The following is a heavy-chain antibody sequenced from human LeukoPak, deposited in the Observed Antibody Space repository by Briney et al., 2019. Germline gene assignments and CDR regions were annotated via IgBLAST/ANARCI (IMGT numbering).Heavy chain of an antibody. D-gene: IGHD2-2*03. CDR2: INPSGGST. CDR1: GYTFTSYY. V-gene: IGHV1-46*01. J-gene: IGHJ5*02. Sequence: ASVKVSRKASGYTFTSYYMHWVRQAPGQGLEWMGIINPSGGSTSYAQKFQGRVTMTRDMSTSTVYMELSSLRSEDTAVYYCARAGYCSSTSCYAGFSWFDPWGQGTLVTVSS. CDR3: ARAGYCSSTSCYAGFSWFDP.